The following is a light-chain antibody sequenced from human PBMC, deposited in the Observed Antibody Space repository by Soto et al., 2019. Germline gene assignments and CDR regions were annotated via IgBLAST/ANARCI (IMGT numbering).Light chain of an antibody. Sequence: EIVMTQSPATLSVSPGESATLSCRASQSVRSNLAWYQQKPGQAPRLLIYGASTRATGIPARFSGSGSGTEYTLTISRLQSEDFAVYYCHQYNIWPPLLFGGGTKVEIK. CDR1: QSVRSN. J-gene: IGKJ4*01. V-gene: IGKV3-15*01. CDR3: HQYNIWPPLL. CDR2: GAS.